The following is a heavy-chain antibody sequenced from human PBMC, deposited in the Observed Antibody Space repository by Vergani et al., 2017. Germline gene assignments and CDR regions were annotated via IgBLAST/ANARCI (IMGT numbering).Heavy chain of an antibody. D-gene: IGHD6-13*01. CDR1: GYSISSGYY. CDR2: IYHSGST. Sequence: QVQLQESGPGLVKPLETLSLTCTVSGYSISSGYYWGWIRQPPGKGLEWIGSIYHSGSTYYNPSLKSRVTISVDTSKNQFSLKLSSVTAADTAVYYCASLQIESSNSLLGYFDYWGQGTLVTVSS. V-gene: IGHV4-38-2*02. CDR3: ASLQIESSNSLLGYFDY. J-gene: IGHJ4*02.